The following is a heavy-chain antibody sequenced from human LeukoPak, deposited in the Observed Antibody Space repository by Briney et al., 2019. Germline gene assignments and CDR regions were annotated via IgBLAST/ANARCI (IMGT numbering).Heavy chain of an antibody. CDR2: IIPILGIA. Sequence: SVKVSCKASGGTFSRSAISWVRQAPGQGLEWMGRIIPILGIANYAQKFQGRVTITADKSTSTAYMELSSLRSEDTAVYYCARYVVGATFEDWGQGTLVTVSS. D-gene: IGHD1-26*01. CDR3: ARYVVGATFED. CDR1: GGTFSRSA. V-gene: IGHV1-69*04. J-gene: IGHJ4*02.